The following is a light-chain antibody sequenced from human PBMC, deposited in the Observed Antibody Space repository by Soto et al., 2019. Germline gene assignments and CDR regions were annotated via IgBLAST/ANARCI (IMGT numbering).Light chain of an antibody. V-gene: IGLV1-47*01. CDR2: KNN. Sequence: QSVLTQPPSASGTPGQRVTISCSGSSSNVGSNFVFWYQQLPGKAPQLLIYKNNQRPSGVPDRFSGSKSGTSASLAISGLRSEDEADYYCAAWDDRLSGHVMFGGGTQLTVL. CDR1: SSNVGSNF. CDR3: AAWDDRLSGHVM. J-gene: IGLJ3*02.